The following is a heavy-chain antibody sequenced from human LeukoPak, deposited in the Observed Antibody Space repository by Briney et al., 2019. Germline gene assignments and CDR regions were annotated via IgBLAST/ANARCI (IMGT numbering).Heavy chain of an antibody. CDR1: GGSISSYY. J-gene: IGHJ4*02. Sequence: SETLSLTCTVYGGSISSYYWSWIRQPAGKGLEWIGYIYYSGSTNYNPSLKSRVTISVDTSKNQFSLKLSSVTAADTAVYYCARARYSSSSRFDYWGQGTLVTVSS. V-gene: IGHV4-59*01. CDR2: IYYSGST. D-gene: IGHD6-6*01. CDR3: ARARYSSSSRFDY.